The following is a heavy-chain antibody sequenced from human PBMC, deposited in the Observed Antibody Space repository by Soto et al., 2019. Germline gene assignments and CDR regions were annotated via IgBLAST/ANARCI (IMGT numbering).Heavy chain of an antibody. Sequence: GGSLRLSCVVSRYTFKSHGLSWVRQAPGKGLEWVSTIDSTGANTHYADSVRGRFTISRDNSRNTLHLQMHDLRADDTALYYCVSWVSAHFDYWGQGTLVTVSS. J-gene: IGHJ4*02. CDR1: RYTFKSHG. CDR3: VSWVSAHFDY. CDR2: IDSTGANT. V-gene: IGHV3-23*01. D-gene: IGHD3-16*01.